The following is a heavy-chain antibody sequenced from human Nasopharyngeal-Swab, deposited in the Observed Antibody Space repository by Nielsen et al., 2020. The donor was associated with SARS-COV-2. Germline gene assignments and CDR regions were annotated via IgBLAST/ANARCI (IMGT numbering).Heavy chain of an antibody. Sequence: SVKVSCKASGGTFSSYAISWVRQAPGQGLEWMGGIIPIFGTANYAQKFQGRVTITADESTSTAYMELSSLRSEDTAVYYCARETHDCSSTSCPPGYWGQGTLVAVSS. J-gene: IGHJ4*02. CDR3: ARETHDCSSTSCPPGY. CDR2: IIPIFGTA. V-gene: IGHV1-69*13. D-gene: IGHD2-2*01. CDR1: GGTFSSYA.